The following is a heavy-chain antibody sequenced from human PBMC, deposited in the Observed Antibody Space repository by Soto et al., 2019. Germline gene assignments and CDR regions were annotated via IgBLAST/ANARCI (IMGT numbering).Heavy chain of an antibody. V-gene: IGHV3-23*01. CDR3: TKSGAKGYYFDY. D-gene: IGHD3-10*01. J-gene: IGHJ4*02. CDR2: VSASGGST. CDR1: GFTFSSYD. Sequence: PGGPLRLSCAASGFTFSSYDMRWVRQAPGKGLEWVSAVSASGGSTYYADSVKGRFTISRDNSKNTLFLQMKSLRAEDTAIYYCTKSGAKGYYFDYWGQGTVVTVSS.